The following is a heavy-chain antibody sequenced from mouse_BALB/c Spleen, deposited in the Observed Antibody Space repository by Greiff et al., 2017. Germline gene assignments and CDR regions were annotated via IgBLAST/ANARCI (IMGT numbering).Heavy chain of an antibody. Sequence: EVKLVESGPGLVKPSQSLSLTCTVTGYSITSDYAWNWIRQFPGNKLEWMGYISYSGSTSYNPSLKSRISITRDTSKNQFFLQLNSVTTEDTATYYCARKGYFDVWGAGTTVTVSS. CDR1: GYSITSDYA. V-gene: IGHV3-2*02. CDR3: ARKGYFDV. CDR2: ISYSGST. J-gene: IGHJ1*01.